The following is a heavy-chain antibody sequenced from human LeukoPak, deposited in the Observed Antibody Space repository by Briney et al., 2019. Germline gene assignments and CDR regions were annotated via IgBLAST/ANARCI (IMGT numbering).Heavy chain of an antibody. CDR3: ARDRQPVPGLEYGMDV. V-gene: IGHV1-46*01. J-gene: IGHJ6*02. D-gene: IGHD6-13*01. Sequence: ASVKVSCKTSGYTFTSYYIHWVRQVPGQGLEWMGIINPSGGSTRYAQKFQGRVIMTRDTSTSTVYMELSSLRSEDTAVYYCARDRQPVPGLEYGMDVWGQGTTVTVSS. CDR2: INPSGGST. CDR1: GYTFTSYY.